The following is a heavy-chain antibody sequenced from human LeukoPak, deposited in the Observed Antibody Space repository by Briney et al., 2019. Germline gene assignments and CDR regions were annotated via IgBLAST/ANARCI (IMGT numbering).Heavy chain of an antibody. CDR1: GGTFSSYA. CDR3: ARAGYCSSTSCDIEKGFDP. CDR2: IIPIFGTA. V-gene: IGHV1-69*05. Sequence: SVKASCKASGGTFSSYAISWVRQAPGQGLEWMGGIIPIFGTANYAQKFQGRVTITTDESTSTAYMELSSLRSEDTAVYYCARAGYCSSTSCDIEKGFDPWGQGTLVTVSS. J-gene: IGHJ5*02. D-gene: IGHD2-2*02.